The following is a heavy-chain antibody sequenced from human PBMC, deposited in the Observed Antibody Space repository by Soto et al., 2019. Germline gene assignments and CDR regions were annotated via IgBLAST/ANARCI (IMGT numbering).Heavy chain of an antibody. Sequence: SETLSLTCAVSGYSISGGYYWGWFRRPPGTGCEWMCSTYHGGSTYYNPSLNSRVTLSIDMTNNHVSLILNSVTAADTAVYYCARVGPWVPYYYDSSPYTFENWFDPWGQGTLVTVSS. CDR3: ARVGPWVPYYYDSSPYTFENWFDP. V-gene: IGHV4-38-2*01. J-gene: IGHJ5*02. D-gene: IGHD3-22*01. CDR1: GYSISGGYY. CDR2: TYHGGST.